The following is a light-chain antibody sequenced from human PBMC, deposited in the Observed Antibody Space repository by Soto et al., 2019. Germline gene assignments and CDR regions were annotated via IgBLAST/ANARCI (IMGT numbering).Light chain of an antibody. V-gene: IGLV4-69*01. J-gene: IGLJ2*01. Sequence: QLVLTQSPSASASLGASGKLTFTLSSGHSSYAIAWHQQQPEKGPRYLMKLNSDGSHSKGDGIPDRFSGSSSGAERYLTISSLQSEDEADYYCQTWGTGIQVFGGGTKLTVL. CDR1: SGHSSYA. CDR3: QTWGTGIQV. CDR2: LNSDGSH.